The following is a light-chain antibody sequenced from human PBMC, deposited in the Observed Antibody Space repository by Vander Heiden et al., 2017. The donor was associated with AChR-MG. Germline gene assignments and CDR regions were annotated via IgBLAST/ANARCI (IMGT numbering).Light chain of an antibody. V-gene: IGKV3-15*01. J-gene: IGKJ4*01. CDR1: ESVTSD. CDR2: GAS. CDR3: QQYKRWPLT. Sequence: ETLLTQSPVTVSVSPGETATLSCRASESVTSDLAWYQQKGGQAPRLLIYGASRRATGIPPRFSGSGSETEFTLTISRVQSEDFAVYHCQQYKRWPLTFGGGTKVDIK.